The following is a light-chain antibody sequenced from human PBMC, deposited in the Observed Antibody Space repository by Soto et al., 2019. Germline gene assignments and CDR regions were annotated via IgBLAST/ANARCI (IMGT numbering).Light chain of an antibody. CDR2: GAS. Sequence: DIQMTQSPSSLSACVVVRVPITCRASQGISNDLAWHQQKPGRVPELLIYGASTLQSGVQSRFSGSGSGTDYTLTIRSLQPEDFATYYCQQSYRTPTCGQGTRLEIK. J-gene: IGKJ5*01. CDR1: QGISND. CDR3: QQSYRTPT. V-gene: IGKV1-27*01.